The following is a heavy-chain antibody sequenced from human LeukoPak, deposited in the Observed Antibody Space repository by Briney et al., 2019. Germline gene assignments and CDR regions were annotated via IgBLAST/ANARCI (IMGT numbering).Heavy chain of an antibody. Sequence: GGSLRLSCAASGFXXNXXVMSWVRQAPGKGLXXVSAISXXXXXXYXXXXXXXXXTXXXDNSKNTLYLQVNSLRAEDTAIYYCARRVGTTTPFDYWGQGTLVTVSS. J-gene: IGHJ4*02. D-gene: IGHD1-26*01. CDR1: GFXXNXXV. V-gene: IGHV3-23*01. CDR2: ISXXXXXX. CDR3: ARRVGTTTPFDY.